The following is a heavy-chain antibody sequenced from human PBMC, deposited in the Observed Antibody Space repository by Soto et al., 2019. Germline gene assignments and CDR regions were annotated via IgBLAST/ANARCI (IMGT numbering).Heavy chain of an antibody. D-gene: IGHD3-9*01. CDR2: INTGSSNT. CDR1: GYTFTSYG. V-gene: IGHV1-3*04. CDR3: ARAMPTAGYIYFEQ. Sequence: QVDLVQSGAEVKEPGASVRISCEASGYTFTSYGIHWVRQAPGQRLEWMGWINTGSSNTRYSPEFKARVTITRDTSASTAYMELNSLRAEDTAVYYCARAMPTAGYIYFEQWGQGTLVTVSS. J-gene: IGHJ4*02.